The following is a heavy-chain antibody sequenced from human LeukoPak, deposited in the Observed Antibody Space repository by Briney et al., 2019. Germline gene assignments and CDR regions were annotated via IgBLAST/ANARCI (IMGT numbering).Heavy chain of an antibody. CDR2: IFPSGGEI. Sequence: GGSLRLSCAASGFTFSTFAMIWGRQPPGKGLEWVSSIFPSGGEIHYAASVRGRFTISRDNSKSTLSLQMNSLRAEDTAIYYCATYRQVLLPFESWGQGTLVTVSS. CDR1: GFTFSTFA. J-gene: IGHJ4*02. V-gene: IGHV3-23*01. CDR3: ATYRQVLLPFES. D-gene: IGHD2-8*02.